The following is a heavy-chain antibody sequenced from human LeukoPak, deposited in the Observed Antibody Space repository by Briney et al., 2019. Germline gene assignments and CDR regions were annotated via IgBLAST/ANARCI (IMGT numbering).Heavy chain of an antibody. CDR2: MYYSGST. D-gene: IGHD3-10*01. CDR1: GGSISSSSYY. CDR3: ARVEEGYGSGRRENYYYYYMDV. Sequence: SETLSLTCTVSGGSISSSSYYWGWLRPPPGKGLEWIGSMYYSGSTYYNPSLKSRVTISVDTSKNQFSLKLRSVTAADTAVYYCARVEEGYGSGRRENYYYYYMDVWGKGTTVTISS. J-gene: IGHJ6*03. V-gene: IGHV4-39*07.